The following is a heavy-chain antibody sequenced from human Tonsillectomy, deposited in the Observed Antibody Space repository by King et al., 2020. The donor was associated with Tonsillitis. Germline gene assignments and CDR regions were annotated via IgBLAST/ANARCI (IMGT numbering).Heavy chain of an antibody. CDR3: ARVSRKPNHYDSSGYGPRFDP. CDR1: GGSFSGYY. Sequence: VQLQQWGAGLLKPSETLSLTCAVYGGSFSGYYWSWIRQPPGKGLEWIGEINHSGSTNYNPSLKSRVTISVDTSKNQFSLKLSSVTAADTAVYYCARVSRKPNHYDSSGYGPRFDPWGQGTLVTVSS. CDR2: INHSGST. J-gene: IGHJ5*02. D-gene: IGHD3-22*01. V-gene: IGHV4-34*01.